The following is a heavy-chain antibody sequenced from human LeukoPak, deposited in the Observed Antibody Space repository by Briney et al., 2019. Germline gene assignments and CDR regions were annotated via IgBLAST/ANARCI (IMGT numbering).Heavy chain of an antibody. CDR3: ARDFRNSYGPTSYYFDY. V-gene: IGHV3-7*04. CDR1: GFTFSNYW. Sequence: PGGSLRLSCAASGFTFSNYWMNWVRQAPGKELEWVANIKQDGSEMYSVDSVKGRFTISRDNAKNSLYLQMNSLRAEDTAVYYCARDFRNSYGPTSYYFDYWGQGTLVTVSS. D-gene: IGHD5-18*01. J-gene: IGHJ4*02. CDR2: IKQDGSEM.